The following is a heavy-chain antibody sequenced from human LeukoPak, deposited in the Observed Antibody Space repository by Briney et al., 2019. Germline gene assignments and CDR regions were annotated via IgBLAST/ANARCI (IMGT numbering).Heavy chain of an antibody. CDR3: GRHMNNLQLWLDY. Sequence: GESLKISCKASGYSFTSYWIVWVRQTPGKGLEWMGIVYPGDSDTRHNPSFQGQVSISADKSIATAYLHLSDSKASDTAIYYCGRHMNNLQLWLDYWGQGTVVTVSS. D-gene: IGHD1/OR15-1a*01. CDR2: VYPGDSDT. J-gene: IGHJ4*02. V-gene: IGHV5-51*01. CDR1: GYSFTSYW.